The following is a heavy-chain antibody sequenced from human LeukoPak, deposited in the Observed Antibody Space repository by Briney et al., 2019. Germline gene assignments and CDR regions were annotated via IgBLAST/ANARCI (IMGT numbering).Heavy chain of an antibody. J-gene: IGHJ4*02. CDR3: ARRRTTGTTGYFDY. CDR2: IYTTEST. CDR1: GGSISTYY. D-gene: IGHD1-1*01. Sequence: SETLSPTCTVSGGSISTYYWSWIRQPPGKGLEWIGYIYTTESTNYNPSLESRVTISVDTSKNQFSLMLSSVTAAGTAFYYCARRRTTGTTGYFDYWGQGILVTVSS. V-gene: IGHV4-4*09.